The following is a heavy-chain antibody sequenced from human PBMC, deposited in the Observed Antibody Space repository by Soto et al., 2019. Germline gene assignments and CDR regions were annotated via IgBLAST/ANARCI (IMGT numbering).Heavy chain of an antibody. V-gene: IGHV1-69*01. Sequence: QVQLVQSGAEVKKPGSSVKVSCKASGGTFSSYAISWVRQAPGQGLEWMGGIIPIFGTANYAQKFQGRVTITADESTSTAYMELSSLRSEDTAVYYFARSGRVPAAIVGYYYYYYGMDVWGQGTTVTVSS. CDR2: IIPIFGTA. CDR3: ARSGRVPAAIVGYYYYYYGMDV. D-gene: IGHD2-2*02. J-gene: IGHJ6*02. CDR1: GGTFSSYA.